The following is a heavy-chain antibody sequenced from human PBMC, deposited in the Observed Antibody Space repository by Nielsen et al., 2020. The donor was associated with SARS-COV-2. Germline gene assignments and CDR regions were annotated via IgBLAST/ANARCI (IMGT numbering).Heavy chain of an antibody. Sequence: WVRQAPGQGLEWMGWISAYNGNTNYAQKLQGRVTMTTDTSTSTAYMELRSLRSDDTAVYYCARDAGSGSYYNLRGMNWFDPWGQGTLVTASS. D-gene: IGHD3-10*01. CDR3: ARDAGSGSYYNLRGMNWFDP. J-gene: IGHJ5*02. CDR2: ISAYNGNT. V-gene: IGHV1-18*01.